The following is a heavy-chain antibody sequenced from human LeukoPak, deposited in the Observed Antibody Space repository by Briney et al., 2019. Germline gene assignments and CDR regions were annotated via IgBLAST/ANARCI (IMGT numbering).Heavy chain of an antibody. CDR3: ARGRMSIAAAGTRRGGWFDP. J-gene: IGHJ5*02. CDR1: GGSFSGYY. V-gene: IGHV4-34*01. CDR2: INHSGST. D-gene: IGHD6-13*01. Sequence: PSETLSLTCAVYGGSFSGYYWSWIRQPPGKGLEWIGEINHSGSTNYNTSLKSRATISVDTSKNQFSLKMSSVPAADTPVYYCARGRMSIAAAGTRRGGWFDPWGQGTLVTVSS.